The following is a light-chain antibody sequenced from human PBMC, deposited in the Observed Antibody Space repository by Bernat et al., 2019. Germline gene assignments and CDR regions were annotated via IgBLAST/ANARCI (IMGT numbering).Light chain of an antibody. V-gene: IGLV2-14*03. CDR3: SSYTSSSTLV. CDR1: SSDVGGYNY. J-gene: IGLJ3*02. CDR2: DVS. Sequence: QSALTQPASVSGSPGQSITISCTGTSSDVGGYNYVSWYQQHPGKAPKLMIYDVSNRPSGISNRFSGSKSGNTASLTISGLLAEDEAAYYCSSYTSSSTLVFGGGTKLTVL.